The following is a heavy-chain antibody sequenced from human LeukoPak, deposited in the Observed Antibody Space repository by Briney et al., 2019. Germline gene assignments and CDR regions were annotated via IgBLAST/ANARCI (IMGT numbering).Heavy chain of an antibody. CDR1: GFTFNNYG. J-gene: IGHJ4*02. CDR2: IQPDGNVK. CDR3: AKRDAVTEFDY. V-gene: IGHV3-30*02. Sequence: GGSLRLSCAASGFTFNNYGMHWVRQAPGKGLEWVTLIQPDGNVKYYADSVKGRFTVSRDNSKNTLYLQLNSLRAEDTAVYYCAKRDAVTEFDYWGQGTLVTVSS. D-gene: IGHD2-21*02.